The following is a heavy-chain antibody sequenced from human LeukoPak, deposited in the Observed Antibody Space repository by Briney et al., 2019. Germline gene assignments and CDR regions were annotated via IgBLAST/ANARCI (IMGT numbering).Heavy chain of an antibody. V-gene: IGHV4-59*01. J-gene: IGHJ4*02. D-gene: IGHD3-10*01. CDR3: ASERRGGLRESGY. CDR1: GGSISSYY. Sequence: KPSETLSLTCTVSGGSISSYYWSWIRQPPGKGLEWIGYIYYSGSTNYNPSLKSRVTISVDTPKNQFSLKLSSVTAADTAVYYCASERRGGLRESGYWGQGTLVTVSS. CDR2: IYYSGST.